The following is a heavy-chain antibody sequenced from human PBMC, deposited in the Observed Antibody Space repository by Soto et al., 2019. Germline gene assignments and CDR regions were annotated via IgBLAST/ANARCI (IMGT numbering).Heavy chain of an antibody. CDR3: ARXCSGGSCYSGGLDAFDI. CDR2: ISYDGSNK. J-gene: IGHJ3*02. V-gene: IGHV3-30-3*01. CDR1: GFTFSSYA. Sequence: GGSLRLSCAASGFTFSSYAMHWVRQAPGKGLEWVAVISYDGSNKYYADSVKGRFTISRDNSKNTLYLQMNSLRAEDTAVYYCARXCSGGSCYSGGLDAFDIWGQGTMVTVSS. D-gene: IGHD2-15*01.